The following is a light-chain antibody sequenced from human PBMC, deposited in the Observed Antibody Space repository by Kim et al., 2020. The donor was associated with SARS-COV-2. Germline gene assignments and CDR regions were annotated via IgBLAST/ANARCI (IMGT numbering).Light chain of an antibody. CDR3: QAWDSSVV. CDR2: QDS. CDR1: KLGDKY. J-gene: IGLJ2*01. V-gene: IGLV3-1*01. Sequence: SYELTQPPSVSVSPGQTASITCSGDKLGDKYACWYQQKPGQSPVLVIYQDSKRPSGIPERFSGSNSGNTATLTISGTQAMDEADYYCQAWDSSVVLAEGP.